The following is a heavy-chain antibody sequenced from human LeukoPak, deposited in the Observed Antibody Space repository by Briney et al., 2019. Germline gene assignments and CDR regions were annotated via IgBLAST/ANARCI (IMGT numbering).Heavy chain of an antibody. V-gene: IGHV4-59*12. J-gene: IGHJ4*02. Sequence: KPSETLSLTCTVSGGSISSYYWSWIRQPPGKGLEWIGYIYYSGSTNYNPSLKSRVTISVDTSKNQFSLRLSSVTAADTAVYYCARSLTTVVADYWGQGTLVTVSS. D-gene: IGHD4-17*01. CDR2: IYYSGST. CDR3: ARSLTTVVADY. CDR1: GGSISSYY.